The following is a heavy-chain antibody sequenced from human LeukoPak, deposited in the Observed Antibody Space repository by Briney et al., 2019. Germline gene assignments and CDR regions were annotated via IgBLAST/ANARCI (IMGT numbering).Heavy chain of an antibody. J-gene: IGHJ5*02. CDR3: ARDRPTDGSSRKRNLPTNWFDP. CDR1: GGSISSSSYY. V-gene: IGHV4-39*07. Sequence: SETLSLTCTVSGGSISSSSYYWGWIRQPPGKGLEWIGSIYYSGSTYYNPSLKSRVTISVDTSKNQFSLKLSSVTAADTAVYYCARDRPTDGSSRKRNLPTNWFDPWGQGTLVTVSS. CDR2: IYYSGST. D-gene: IGHD2-2*03.